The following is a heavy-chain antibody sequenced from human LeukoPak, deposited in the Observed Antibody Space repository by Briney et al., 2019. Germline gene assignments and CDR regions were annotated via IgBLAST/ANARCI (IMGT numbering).Heavy chain of an antibody. V-gene: IGHV3-23*01. CDR2: ISGSGGST. CDR1: GFTFSNYW. D-gene: IGHD3-10*01. CDR3: AKDWDDYYGSGSYFDY. Sequence: GGSLRLSCAASGFTFSNYWMSWVRQAPGKGLGWVSAISGSGGSTYYADSVKGRFTFSRDNSKNTLYLQMNSLRAEDTALYYCAKDWDDYYGSGSYFDYWGQGTLVTVSS. J-gene: IGHJ4*02.